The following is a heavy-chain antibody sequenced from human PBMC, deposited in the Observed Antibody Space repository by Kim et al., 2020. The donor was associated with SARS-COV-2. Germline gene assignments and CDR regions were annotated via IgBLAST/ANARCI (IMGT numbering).Heavy chain of an antibody. V-gene: IGHV7-4-1*02. D-gene: IGHD3-22*01. Sequence: GCKGRFVFSLDTSVSTAYLQISSLKAEDTAVYYCARAPGNYYDSTDFDYWGQGTLVTVSS. CDR3: ARAPGNYYDSTDFDY. J-gene: IGHJ4*02.